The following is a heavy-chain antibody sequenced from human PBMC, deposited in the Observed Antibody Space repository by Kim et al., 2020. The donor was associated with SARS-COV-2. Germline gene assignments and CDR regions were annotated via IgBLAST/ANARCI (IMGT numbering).Heavy chain of an antibody. Sequence: GNANYAQKLQGRVTMTTDTSTSTAYMELRSLRSDDTAVYYCAREGVFDYWGQGTLVTVSS. CDR3: AREGVFDY. CDR2: GNA. J-gene: IGHJ4*02. V-gene: IGHV1-18*01.